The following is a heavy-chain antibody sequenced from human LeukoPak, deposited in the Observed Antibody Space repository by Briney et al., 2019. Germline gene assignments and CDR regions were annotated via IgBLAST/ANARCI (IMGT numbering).Heavy chain of an antibody. V-gene: IGHV1-2*02. CDR1: GATFSSHA. CDR3: ARDRNTVGRLGAFDI. CDR2: INPNSGCT. D-gene: IGHD1-26*01. J-gene: IGHJ3*02. Sequence: EASVKVSCKASGATFSSHAISWVRQAPGQGLEWMGWINPNSGCTKYAQKFQGRVTMTRDTSISTAYMELSRLTSDDTAVYYCARDRNTVGRLGAFDIWGQGTMVTVSS.